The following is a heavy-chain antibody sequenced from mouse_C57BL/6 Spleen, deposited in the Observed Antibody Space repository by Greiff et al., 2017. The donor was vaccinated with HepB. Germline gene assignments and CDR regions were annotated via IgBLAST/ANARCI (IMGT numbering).Heavy chain of an antibody. J-gene: IGHJ3*01. CDR2: IDPSDSYT. D-gene: IGHD2-5*01. V-gene: IGHV1-69*01. Sequence: QVQLQQPGAELVMPGASVKLSCKASGYTFTSYWMHWVKPRPGQGLEWIGEIDPSDSYTNYNQKFKGKSTLTVDKSSSTAYMQLSSLTSEDSAVYYCALYYSNRAWFAYWGQGTLVTVSA. CDR1: GYTFTSYW. CDR3: ALYYSNRAWFAY.